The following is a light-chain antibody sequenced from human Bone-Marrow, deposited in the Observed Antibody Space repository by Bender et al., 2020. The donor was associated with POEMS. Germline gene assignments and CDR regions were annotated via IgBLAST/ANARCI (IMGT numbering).Light chain of an antibody. CDR2: EVF. J-gene: IGLJ1*01. Sequence: QSALTQAASVSGSPGQSITISCTGASSDFGTYNLVSWYQHHPGKAPKLMIYEVFKRPSGVSNRFSGSKSGNTASLTISGLQAEDEADYHCCSYAGSSTFYVFGTGTKVTVL. CDR1: SSDFGTYNL. CDR3: CSYAGSSTFYV. V-gene: IGLV2-23*02.